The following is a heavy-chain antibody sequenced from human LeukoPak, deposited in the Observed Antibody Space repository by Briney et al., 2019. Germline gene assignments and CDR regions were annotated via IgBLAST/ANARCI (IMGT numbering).Heavy chain of an antibody. Sequence: GASVKVSCKASGYTFTGYYMHWVRQAPGQGLEWMGWINPNSGGTNYAQKFQGRVTMTRDTSISTAYMELSRLRSDDTAVYYCARGQRYCSSTSCSNWFDPWGQGVLVTVSS. CDR2: INPNSGGT. D-gene: IGHD2-2*01. CDR1: GYTFTGYY. CDR3: ARGQRYCSSTSCSNWFDP. J-gene: IGHJ5*02. V-gene: IGHV1-2*02.